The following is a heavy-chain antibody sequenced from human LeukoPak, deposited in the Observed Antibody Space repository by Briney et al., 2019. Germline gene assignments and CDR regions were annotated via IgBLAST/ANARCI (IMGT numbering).Heavy chain of an antibody. Sequence: SETLSLTCAVSGGSISSNNWWSWVRQPPGTGLEWMGEIHHSGSANYNPSLKSRVTISVDTSKNQFSLKLSSVTAADTAVYYCARRPYYYGSGRTRYYYYYYMDVWGKGTTVTVSS. CDR3: ARRPYYYGSGRTRYYYYYYMDV. V-gene: IGHV4-4*02. D-gene: IGHD3-10*01. J-gene: IGHJ6*03. CDR1: GGSISSNNW. CDR2: IHHSGSA.